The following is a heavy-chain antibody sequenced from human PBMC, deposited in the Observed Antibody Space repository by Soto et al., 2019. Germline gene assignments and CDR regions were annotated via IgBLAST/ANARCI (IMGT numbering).Heavy chain of an antibody. CDR1: GFTVSNNY. Sequence: EVQLVESGGGLVQPGGSLRLSCAASGFTVSNNYMCWVRQAPGKGLEWVSLIYSGGVTHYADSVRGRFTISRDNSRNTLYLQMNSLRADDTAVYHCAKRGTTVTTSLWYWGQGTLVTVSS. CDR2: IYSGGVT. J-gene: IGHJ4*02. CDR3: AKRGTTVTTSLWY. V-gene: IGHV3-66*01. D-gene: IGHD4-17*01.